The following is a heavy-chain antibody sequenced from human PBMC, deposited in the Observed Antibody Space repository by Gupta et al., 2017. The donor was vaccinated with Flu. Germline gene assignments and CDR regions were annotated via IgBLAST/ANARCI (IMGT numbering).Heavy chain of an antibody. CDR2: IRDNGNS. D-gene: IGHD4-11*01. CDR3: ASGIKGTTVTDTFDF. Sequence: PQLQESGPGLVKPLETLSLPCIVSDGSVTSGRHYWGWVRRSPDKGHEASWTIRDNGNSNYNPSLRGRATLSVDTSRNKFFLRLDSVTAADSAIYFCASGIKGTTVTDTFDFWGQGILVTVSS. V-gene: IGHV4-39*01. CDR1: DGSVTSGRHY. J-gene: IGHJ4*02.